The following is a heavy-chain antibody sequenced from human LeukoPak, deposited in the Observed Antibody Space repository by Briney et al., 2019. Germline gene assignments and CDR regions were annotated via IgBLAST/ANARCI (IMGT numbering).Heavy chain of an antibody. Sequence: LRETLSLTCTVSGDSISNSSYYWGWIRQPPGKGLEWIGSIYYSGRTYYNPSLKSRVTMSVDTSKNQFSLKLSSVTAADTAVYYCARHGGVGVIPDFDYWGPGTLVTVSS. CDR3: ARHGGVGVIPDFDY. J-gene: IGHJ4*02. D-gene: IGHD2-8*02. CDR1: GDSISNSSYY. V-gene: IGHV4-39*01. CDR2: IYYSGRT.